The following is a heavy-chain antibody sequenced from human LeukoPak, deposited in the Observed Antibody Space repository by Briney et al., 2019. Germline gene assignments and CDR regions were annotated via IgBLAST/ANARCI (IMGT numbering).Heavy chain of an antibody. J-gene: IGHJ4*02. CDR1: GFTFSSYN. CDR3: TRDPPALEDFDY. V-gene: IGHV3-48*04. Sequence: GGSLRLSCAASGFTFSSYNMNWVRQAPGKGLEWVSYISGRGNTIKYADSVKGRFTISRDNSKNSLYLHMSSLRAEDMAVYYCTRDPPALEDFDYWGQGTQVTVSS. CDR2: ISGRGNTI.